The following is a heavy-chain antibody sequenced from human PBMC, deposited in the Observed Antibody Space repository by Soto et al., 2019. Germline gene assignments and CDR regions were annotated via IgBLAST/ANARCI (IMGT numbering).Heavy chain of an antibody. CDR1: GGTFSGYA. Sequence: QAHLMQSGAEVKKPGSSVKVSCKSSGGTFSGYAISWVRQRPGRGLEWMGGIIPILGITSYAEKFQGRITLAADESTGTAFMDLRSLISDDTAVYYCARDPRRITGTTSSEDFQYWGPGTLVSGSS. CDR3: ARDPRRITGTTSSEDFQY. D-gene: IGHD1-20*01. V-gene: IGHV1-69*01. J-gene: IGHJ1*01. CDR2: IIPILGIT.